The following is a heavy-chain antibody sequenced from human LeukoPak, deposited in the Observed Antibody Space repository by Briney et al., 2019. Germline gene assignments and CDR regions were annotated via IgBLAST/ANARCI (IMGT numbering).Heavy chain of an antibody. V-gene: IGHV4-39*01. CDR3: VRQRSGSGPYYSALDM. Sequence: PSETLSLTCTVSGASISRSTYYWGWIRQPPGKGLEWIGSSYYGGNTYYKMSLKSRVTISVDTSKNQFSLKLNSVTATDTAVYYCVRQRSGSGPYYSALDMWGQGTMVTVSS. CDR2: SYYGGNT. D-gene: IGHD3-10*01. J-gene: IGHJ3*02. CDR1: GASISRSTYY.